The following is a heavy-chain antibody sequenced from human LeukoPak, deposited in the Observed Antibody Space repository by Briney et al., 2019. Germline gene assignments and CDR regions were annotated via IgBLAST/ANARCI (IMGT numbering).Heavy chain of an antibody. V-gene: IGHV4-34*01. CDR1: GGSISSYY. CDR3: ANLLAAAGTLSDY. D-gene: IGHD6-13*01. Sequence: SETLSLTCTVSGGSISSYYWSWIRQPPGKGLEWIGEINHSGSTNYNPSLKSRVTISVDTSKNQFSLKLSSVTAADTAVYYCANLLAAAGTLSDYWGQGTLVTVSS. CDR2: INHSGST. J-gene: IGHJ4*02.